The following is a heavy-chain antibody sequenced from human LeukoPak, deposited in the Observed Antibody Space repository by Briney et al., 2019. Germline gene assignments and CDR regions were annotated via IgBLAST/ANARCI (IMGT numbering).Heavy chain of an antibody. CDR3: ARDPSITMIVD. Sequence: SVKVSCKASGGTFSSYAISWVRQAPGQGLEWMGRIIPIFGIANYAQKFQGRVTITADKSTSAAYMELSSLRSEDTAVYYCARDPSITMIVDWGQGTLVTVSS. CDR2: IIPIFGIA. CDR1: GGTFSSYA. J-gene: IGHJ4*02. D-gene: IGHD3-22*01. V-gene: IGHV1-69*04.